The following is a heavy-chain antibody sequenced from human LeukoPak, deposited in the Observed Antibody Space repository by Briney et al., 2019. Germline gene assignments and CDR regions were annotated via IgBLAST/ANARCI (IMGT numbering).Heavy chain of an antibody. CDR3: ARVTLRHFDWPLVMSYYYYGMDV. V-gene: IGHV4-34*01. J-gene: IGHJ6*02. CDR1: GGSFSGYY. CDR2: INHSGST. Sequence: SETLSLTCAVYGGSFSGYYWSWIRQPPGKGLEWIGEINHSGSTNYNPSLKSRVTISVDTSKNQFSLKLSSVTAADTAVYYCARVTLRHFDWPLVMSYYYYGMDVWGQGTTVTVSS. D-gene: IGHD3-9*01.